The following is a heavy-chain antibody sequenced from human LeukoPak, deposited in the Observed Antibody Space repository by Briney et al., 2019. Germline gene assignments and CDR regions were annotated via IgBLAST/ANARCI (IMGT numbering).Heavy chain of an antibody. Sequence: SETLSLTCTVSGGSISSGGYYWSWIRQHPGQGLEWIGYIYYSGSTYYNPSLKSRVTISVDTSKNQFSLKLSSVTAADTAVYYCARVLAEMATIAFDYWGQGTLVTVSS. D-gene: IGHD5-12*01. CDR2: IYYSGST. J-gene: IGHJ4*02. V-gene: IGHV4-31*03. CDR1: GGSISSGGYY. CDR3: ARVLAEMATIAFDY.